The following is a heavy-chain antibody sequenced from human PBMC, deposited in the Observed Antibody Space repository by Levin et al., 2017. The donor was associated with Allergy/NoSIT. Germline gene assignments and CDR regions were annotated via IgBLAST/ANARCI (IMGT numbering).Heavy chain of an antibody. CDR3: ARDRRELLQEAYSYYYGMDV. V-gene: IGHV4-39*07. Sequence: SQTLSLTCTVSGGSISSSSYYWGWIRQPPGKGLEWIGSIYYSGSTYYNPSLKSRVTISVDTSKNQFSLKLSSVTAADTAVYYCARDRRELLQEAYSYYYGMDVWGQGTTVTVSS. J-gene: IGHJ6*02. D-gene: IGHD1-26*01. CDR2: IYYSGST. CDR1: GGSISSSSYY.